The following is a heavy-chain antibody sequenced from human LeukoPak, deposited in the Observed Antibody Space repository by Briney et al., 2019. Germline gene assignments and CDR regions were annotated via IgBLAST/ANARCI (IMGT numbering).Heavy chain of an antibody. V-gene: IGHV4-34*01. CDR3: ASIRDTAMEIDY. J-gene: IGHJ4*02. D-gene: IGHD5-18*01. Sequence: SETLPLTCAVYGGSFSGYYWSWIRQPPGEGLEWIGEINHSGSTNYNPSLKSRVTISVDTSKNQFSLKLSSVTAADTAVYYCASIRDTAMEIDYWGQGTLVTVSS. CDR1: GGSFSGYY. CDR2: INHSGST.